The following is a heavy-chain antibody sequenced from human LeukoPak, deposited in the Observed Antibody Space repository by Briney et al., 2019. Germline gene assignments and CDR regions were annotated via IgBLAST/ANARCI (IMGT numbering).Heavy chain of an antibody. CDR2: INPDSGGT. CDR3: ARDRGSSWYVDY. J-gene: IGHJ4*02. Sequence: ASVKVSCKASRDIFTSYYIHWGRQAPGQGLEWMGWINPDSGGTKYAQKFQGRVTMTSDTSISTAYMELTRLRSDDTAVYYCARDRGSSWYVDYWGQGTLVTVSS. V-gene: IGHV1-2*02. D-gene: IGHD6-13*01. CDR1: RDIFTSYY.